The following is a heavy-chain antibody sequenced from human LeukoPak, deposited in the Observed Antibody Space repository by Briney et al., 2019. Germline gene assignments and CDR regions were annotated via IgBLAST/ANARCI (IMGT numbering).Heavy chain of an antibody. D-gene: IGHD6-19*01. V-gene: IGHV3-30*03. Sequence: GRSLRLSCAASGFTFSTYGMHWVRQAPGKGLEWVAVISYDGSNKYYADSVKGRFTISRDNSKNTLYLQMNSLRSEDTAVYYCARHVEQWLTPFDYWGQGTLVTVSS. CDR1: GFTFSTYG. J-gene: IGHJ4*02. CDR3: ARHVEQWLTPFDY. CDR2: ISYDGSNK.